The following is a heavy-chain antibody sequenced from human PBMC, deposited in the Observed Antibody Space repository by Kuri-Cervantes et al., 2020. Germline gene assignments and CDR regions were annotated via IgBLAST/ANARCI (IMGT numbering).Heavy chain of an antibody. CDR1: GGTFSSYA. CDR3: ARGLYGDYYYYYYMDV. Sequence: SVKVSCKASGGTFSSYAFSWVRQAPGQGLEWMGGIIPIFGAANYAQKFQGRVTITADESTSTAYMELSSLRSEDTAVYYCARGLYGDYYYYYYMDVWGKGTTVTVSS. J-gene: IGHJ6*03. D-gene: IGHD4-17*01. V-gene: IGHV1-69*13. CDR2: IIPIFGAA.